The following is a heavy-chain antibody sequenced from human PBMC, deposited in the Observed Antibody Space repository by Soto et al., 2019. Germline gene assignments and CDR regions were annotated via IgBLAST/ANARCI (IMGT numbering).Heavy chain of an antibody. CDR3: ARDLRYSYGSNYGMDV. D-gene: IGHD5-18*01. Sequence: ASVKVSCKASGYTFTGYYMHWVRQAPGQGLEWMGWISPNSGGTNYAQKFQGWVTMTRDTSISTAYMELSRLRSDDTAVYYCARDLRYSYGSNYGMDVWGQGTTVTVSS. V-gene: IGHV1-2*04. J-gene: IGHJ6*02. CDR1: GYTFTGYY. CDR2: ISPNSGGT.